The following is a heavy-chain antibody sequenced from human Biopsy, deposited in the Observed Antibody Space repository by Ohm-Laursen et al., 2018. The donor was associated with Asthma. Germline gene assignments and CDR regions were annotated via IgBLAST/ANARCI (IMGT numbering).Heavy chain of an antibody. D-gene: IGHD4-17*01. CDR3: ARVVSYGDIYFGIDV. CDR2: VFWSGST. V-gene: IGHV4-30-4*01. J-gene: IGHJ6*02. Sequence: SQTLSLTYRVSGGYTGSSDHHWAWIRQAPGKGLEWIGFVFWSGSTHYSRSLERRVFISIDTATNEFSMKLWSVTPADTAVYFCARVVSYGDIYFGIDVWGPGNTVVVS. CDR1: GGYTGSSDHH.